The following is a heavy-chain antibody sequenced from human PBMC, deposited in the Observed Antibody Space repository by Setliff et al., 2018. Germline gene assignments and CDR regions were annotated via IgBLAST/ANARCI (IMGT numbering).Heavy chain of an antibody. J-gene: IGHJ4*02. Sequence: VGSLRLSCAASGFTFSSYGMHWVRQAPGKGLEWVAVIWSHGGLKSYVDSVKGRFTIARDNSKNTLYLEMSSLRAEDTAVYYCAKDLGNTYGRENFFDSWGQGTLVTVS. D-gene: IGHD5-18*01. V-gene: IGHV3-33*06. CDR3: AKDLGNTYGRENFFDS. CDR1: GFTFSSYG. CDR2: IWSHGGLK.